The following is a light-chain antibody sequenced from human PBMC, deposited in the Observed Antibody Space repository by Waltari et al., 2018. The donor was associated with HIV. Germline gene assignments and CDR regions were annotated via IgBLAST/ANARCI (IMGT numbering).Light chain of an antibody. CDR3: SSYAGSNNVI. CDR2: AVS. J-gene: IGLJ2*01. CDR1: SSDVGGYNY. Sequence: QSALTQPPSASGSPGQSVTISCTGTSSDVGGYNYVSWYQQHPGKAPKLMIYAVSKLPSGVPDRFSGSKSGNTASLTVSGLQAEDEAEYYCSSYAGSNNVIFGGGTKLTVL. V-gene: IGLV2-8*01.